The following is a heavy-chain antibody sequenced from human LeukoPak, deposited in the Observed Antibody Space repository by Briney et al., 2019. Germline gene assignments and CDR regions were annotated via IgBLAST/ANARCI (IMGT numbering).Heavy chain of an antibody. J-gene: IGHJ6*02. D-gene: IGHD3-22*01. V-gene: IGHV3-53*01. CDR2: IYSGVST. CDR1: GFTVISNY. CDR3: ARDRLRYYDSSGYSYYYYYGIDV. Sequence: GGSLRLSCAASGFTVISNYMSWVRQAPGKGLEWVSVIYSGVSTYYADSVKGRFTISRDNSKNTLYLQMNSLRSEDTAVYYCARDRLRYYDSSGYSYYYYYGIDVWGQGTTVTVSS.